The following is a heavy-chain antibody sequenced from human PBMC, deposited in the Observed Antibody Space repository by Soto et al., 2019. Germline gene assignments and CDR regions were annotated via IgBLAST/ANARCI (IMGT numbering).Heavy chain of an antibody. Sequence: EVQLVESGGGLVKPGGSLRLSCAASGFTFSNAHMAWVRQGPGKGLEWVGHIRSKTEGETTDYGAPVRGRFTISRDDSKNTRYLEMNSLQTDDTAIYYCTPRSGREGYWGQGTLVTVSS. CDR2: IRSKTEGETT. D-gene: IGHD1-26*01. CDR3: TPRSGREGY. CDR1: GFTFSNAH. J-gene: IGHJ4*02. V-gene: IGHV3-15*01.